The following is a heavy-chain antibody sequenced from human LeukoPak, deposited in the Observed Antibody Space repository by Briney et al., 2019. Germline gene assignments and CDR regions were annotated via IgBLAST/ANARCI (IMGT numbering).Heavy chain of an antibody. Sequence: PGGSQRLSCAVSGFTFSDHYFAWVRQAPGKGLEWISYISNSANTIYYADSVRGRFTISRDNAKNSLFLQMNSLRVEDTAVYYCVRGPDYYYDSSGSFDYWGHGTLVTVSS. D-gene: IGHD3-22*01. CDR1: GFTFSDHY. V-gene: IGHV3-11*04. J-gene: IGHJ4*01. CDR2: ISNSANTI. CDR3: VRGPDYYYDSSGSFDY.